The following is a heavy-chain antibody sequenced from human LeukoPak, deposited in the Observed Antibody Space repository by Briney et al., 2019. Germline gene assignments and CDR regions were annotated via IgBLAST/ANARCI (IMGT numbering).Heavy chain of an antibody. J-gene: IGHJ4*02. Sequence: SETLSLTCAVYGGSFSGYYWSWIRQPPGKGLEWIGEINHSGSTNYNPSLKSRVTISVDTSKNQFSLKLSSVTAADTAVYYCARDGPWGYSYGTFDYWGQGTLVTVSS. CDR3: ARDGPWGYSYGTFDY. V-gene: IGHV4-34*01. CDR2: INHSGST. D-gene: IGHD5-18*01. CDR1: GGSFSGYY.